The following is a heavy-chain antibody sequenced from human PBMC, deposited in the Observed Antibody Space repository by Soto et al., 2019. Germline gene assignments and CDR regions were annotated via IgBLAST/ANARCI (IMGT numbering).Heavy chain of an antibody. Sequence: SVKVSCKASGGTFSSYAISWVRQAPGQGLEWMGGIIPIFGTANYAQKFQGRVTITADESASTAYMELSSLRSEDTAVYYCARGYYDSSGYRYFDYWGQGTLVTVSS. CDR2: IIPIFGTA. J-gene: IGHJ4*02. V-gene: IGHV1-69*13. CDR1: GGTFSSYA. D-gene: IGHD3-22*01. CDR3: ARGYYDSSGYRYFDY.